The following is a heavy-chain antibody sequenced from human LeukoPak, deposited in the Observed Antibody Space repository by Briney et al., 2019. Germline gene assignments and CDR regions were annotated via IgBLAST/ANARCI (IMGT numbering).Heavy chain of an antibody. CDR1: GGSFSGNY. D-gene: IGHD3-10*01. V-gene: IGHV4-34*01. CDR3: ARLYGSGSYYRH. CDR2: VNHSGST. Sequence: SETLSLTCAVYGGSFSGNYWSWIRQPPGKGLDWIGEVNHSGSTSYNPSLKSRVTISVDTSKNQFSLKLSSVTAADTAVYYYARLYGSGSYYRHWGQGALVTVSS. J-gene: IGHJ4*02.